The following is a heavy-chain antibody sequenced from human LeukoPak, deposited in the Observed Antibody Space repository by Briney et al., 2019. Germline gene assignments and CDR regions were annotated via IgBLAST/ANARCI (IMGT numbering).Heavy chain of an antibody. CDR3: ARGWFGELSQVDY. J-gene: IGHJ4*02. CDR2: IYTSGTM. CDR1: GGSVSSYSYF. D-gene: IGHD3-10*01. Sequence: SETLSLTCTVSGGSVSSYSYFWSWIRQPAGKGLEWIGRIYTSGTMKYNPSLESRATISVDTSKNQFSLKLTSVTAADTAVYYCARGWFGELSQVDYWGQGTLVTVSS. V-gene: IGHV4-61*02.